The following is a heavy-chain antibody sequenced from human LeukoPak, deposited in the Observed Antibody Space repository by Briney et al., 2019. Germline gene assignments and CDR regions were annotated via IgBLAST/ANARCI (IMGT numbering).Heavy chain of an antibody. Sequence: ASVKVSCKASGYTFTSYDINWVRQATGQGLEWMGWMNPNSGNTGYAQKFQGRVTMTRNTPISTAYMELSSLRSEDTAVYYCARGQRQWLVYYYYYMDVWGKGTTVTVSS. CDR2: MNPNSGNT. J-gene: IGHJ6*03. V-gene: IGHV1-8*01. CDR1: GYTFTSYD. D-gene: IGHD6-19*01. CDR3: ARGQRQWLVYYYYYMDV.